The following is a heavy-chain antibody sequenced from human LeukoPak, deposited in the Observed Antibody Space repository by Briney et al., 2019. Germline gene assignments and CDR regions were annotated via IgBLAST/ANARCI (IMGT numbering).Heavy chain of an antibody. J-gene: IGHJ4*02. V-gene: IGHV3-11*01. CDR2: ISSSGTTI. D-gene: IGHD6-13*01. Sequence: GGSLRLSCAASGFTFSAYDMSWIRQAPGKGLEWVSYISSSGTTIYYADSVKGRFTISRDNAKNSVCLQMNILRAEDTAVYYCARDRIGSSYPYFDYWGQGTLVTVSS. CDR1: GFTFSAYD. CDR3: ARDRIGSSYPYFDY.